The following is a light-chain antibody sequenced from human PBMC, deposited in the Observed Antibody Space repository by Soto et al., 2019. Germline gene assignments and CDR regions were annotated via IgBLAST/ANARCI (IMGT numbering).Light chain of an antibody. J-gene: IGKJ2*01. CDR1: QSVSSN. CDR3: QQYNNWPPYT. CDR2: GAS. Sequence: EIVMTQSPATLSVSSGERATLSCRPSQSVSSNLAWYQHKPGQAPRLLIYGASTRATGIPARFSGSGSGTEFTLTISSLQSEDFAVYYCQQYNNWPPYTFGQGTKLEIK. V-gene: IGKV3-15*01.